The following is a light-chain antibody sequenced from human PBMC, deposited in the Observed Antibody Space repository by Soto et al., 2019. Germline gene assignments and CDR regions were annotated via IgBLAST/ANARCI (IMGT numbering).Light chain of an antibody. CDR2: EVT. CDR1: SSDVGGYDY. J-gene: IGLJ1*01. V-gene: IGLV2-8*01. Sequence: QSALTQPPSASGSPGQSVTISCTGTSSDVGGYDYVSWYQQHPGKAPKHMIYEVTIRPSGVSDRFSGSKSGNTASLTVSGLQAEDVADYYCISYTCGNPSYVFGTGTKLTVL. CDR3: ISYTCGNPSYV.